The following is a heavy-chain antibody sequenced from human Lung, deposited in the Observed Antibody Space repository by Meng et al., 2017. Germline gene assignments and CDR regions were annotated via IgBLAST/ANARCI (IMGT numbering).Heavy chain of an antibody. V-gene: IGHV3-7*01. J-gene: IGHJ4*02. CDR3: AREGVRRMSTVTLGYFDY. Sequence: SLKISCAASGFSFSYFWICWVRQVPGKGLEWVDNIEQDGSEKYYMDSVKGRFTISRNNAKNLMYLQMNSLRGEDTAVYYWAREGVRRMSTVTLGYFDYWGQGSMVTVSS. CDR2: IEQDGSEK. CDR1: GFSFSYFW. D-gene: IGHD4-17*01.